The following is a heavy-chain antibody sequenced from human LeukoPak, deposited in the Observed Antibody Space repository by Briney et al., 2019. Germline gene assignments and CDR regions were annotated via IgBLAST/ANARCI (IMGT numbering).Heavy chain of an antibody. CDR3: ARGRSRRYYDSSGNNFDY. V-gene: IGHV4-34*01. J-gene: IGHJ4*02. Sequence: SETLSLTCAVYGGSFSGYYWSWFRQPPGKGLEWSGEINHSGSTNYNPSLKSRVTISVDTSTNQFSLKLSSVTAADTAVYYCARGRSRRYYDSSGNNFDYWGQGTLVTVSS. CDR2: INHSGST. D-gene: IGHD3-22*01. CDR1: GGSFSGYY.